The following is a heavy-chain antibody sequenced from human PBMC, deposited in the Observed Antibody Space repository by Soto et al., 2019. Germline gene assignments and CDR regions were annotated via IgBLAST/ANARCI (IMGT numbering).Heavy chain of an antibody. D-gene: IGHD3-10*01. J-gene: IGHJ5*02. V-gene: IGHV4-31*03. Sequence: PSETLSLTCTVSGGSISSGGYYWSWIRQHPGKGLEWIGYIYYSGSTYYNPSLKSRVTISVDTSKNQFSLKLSSVTAADTDVYYCARVGVRGVIEKNWFDPCGQGTLVPVS. CDR3: ARVGVRGVIEKNWFDP. CDR2: IYYSGST. CDR1: GGSISSGGYY.